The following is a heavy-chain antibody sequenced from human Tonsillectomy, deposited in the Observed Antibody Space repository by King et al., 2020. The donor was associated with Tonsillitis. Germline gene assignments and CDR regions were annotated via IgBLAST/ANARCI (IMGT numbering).Heavy chain of an antibody. J-gene: IGHJ5*02. V-gene: IGHV1-18*04. Sequence: QLVQSGAEVKKPGASVQVSCEASGYTFNTYGISWVRQAPGQGLEWMGRISGYDGDTNYAQKFQGRVTMTTDTSTSTAYMELRSLRSDDTAVYYCARDPTSPTYYSSYYPGWFDPWGQGTLVTVSS. CDR3: ARDPTSPTYYSSYYPGWFDP. CDR2: ISGYDGDT. D-gene: IGHD4-11*01. CDR1: GYTFNTYG.